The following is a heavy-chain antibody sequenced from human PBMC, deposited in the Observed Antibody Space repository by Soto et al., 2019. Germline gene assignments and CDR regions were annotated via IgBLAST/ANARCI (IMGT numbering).Heavy chain of an antibody. CDR3: TTVIEFYYGSGSYFSYYYYMDG. D-gene: IGHD3-10*01. J-gene: IGHJ6*03. V-gene: IGHV3-15*01. Sequence: GGSLRLSCAASGFTFSNAWMSWVRQAPGKGLEWVGRIKSKTDGGTTDYAAPVKGRFTISRDDSKNTLYLQMNSLKTEDTAVYYCTTVIEFYYGSGSYFSYYYYMDGWGKGTTVTVSS. CDR2: IKSKTDGGTT. CDR1: GFTFSNAW.